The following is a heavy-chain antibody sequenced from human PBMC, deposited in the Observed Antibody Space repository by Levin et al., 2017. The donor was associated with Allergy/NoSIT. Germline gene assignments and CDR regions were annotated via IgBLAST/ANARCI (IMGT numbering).Heavy chain of an antibody. J-gene: IGHJ4*02. Sequence: GESLKISCAASGFTFSSYAMSWVRQAPGKGLEWVSAISGSGGSTYYADSVKGRFTISRDNSKNTLYLQMNSLRAEDTAVYYCAKSSYGSGSEDYWGQGTLVTVSS. D-gene: IGHD3-10*01. CDR3: AKSSYGSGSEDY. V-gene: IGHV3-23*01. CDR2: ISGSGGST. CDR1: GFTFSSYA.